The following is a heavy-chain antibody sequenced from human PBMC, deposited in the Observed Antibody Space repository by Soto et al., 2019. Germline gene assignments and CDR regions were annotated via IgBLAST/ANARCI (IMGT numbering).Heavy chain of an antibody. CDR2: IYHSGTT. Sequence: QVQLREPGPGLVKPSETLSLTCTVSGDSITGSYWSWIRQPPGKTLEWIGYIYHSGTTTYNPSLKSRVSISVDTSKNQFSLRLTSVIAADTAVYYCARDMPYAAGSLAGCDYWGQGILVTVSS. CDR3: ARDMPYAAGSLAGCDY. V-gene: IGHV4-59*01. J-gene: IGHJ4*02. D-gene: IGHD1-26*01. CDR1: GDSITGSY.